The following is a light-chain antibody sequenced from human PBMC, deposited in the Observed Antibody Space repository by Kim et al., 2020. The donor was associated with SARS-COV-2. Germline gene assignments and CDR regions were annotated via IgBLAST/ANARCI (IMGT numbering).Light chain of an antibody. Sequence: VSPGERATLSCRASQSVSSTLAWYQQKPAQAPRLLIYGASTRATGIPARFSGSGSGTEFTLTISSLQSEDFAVYYCQQYNDWPYTFGQGTKLEI. V-gene: IGKV3-15*01. CDR2: GAS. J-gene: IGKJ2*01. CDR1: QSVSST. CDR3: QQYNDWPYT.